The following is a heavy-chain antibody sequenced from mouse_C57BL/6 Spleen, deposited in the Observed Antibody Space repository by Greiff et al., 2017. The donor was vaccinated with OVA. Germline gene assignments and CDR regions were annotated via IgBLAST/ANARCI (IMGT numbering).Heavy chain of an antibody. V-gene: IGHV1-15*01. Sequence: VKLMESGAELVRPGASVTLSCKASGYTFTDYEMHWVKQTPVHGLEWIGAIDPETGGTAYNQKFKGKAILTADKSSSTAYMELRSLTSEDSAVYYCTTDGSSSAWFAYWGQGTLVTVSA. J-gene: IGHJ3*01. CDR2: IDPETGGT. CDR3: TTDGSSSAWFAY. CDR1: GYTFTDYE. D-gene: IGHD1-1*01.